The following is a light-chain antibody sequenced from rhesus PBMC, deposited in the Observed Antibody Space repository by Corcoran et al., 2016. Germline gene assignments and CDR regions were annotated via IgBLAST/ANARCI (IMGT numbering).Light chain of an antibody. CDR1: QGITND. Sequence: DIQMTQSPSSLSASVGDRVTITCRASQGITNDLAWYQQKPGATPKLLIYEASSLQSGIPSRFSGCGSGTDFTLTISSLTSEDFATYYCQHYYSTPYSFGQGTKVEIK. V-gene: IGKV1-25*01. J-gene: IGKJ2*01. CDR2: EAS. CDR3: QHYYSTPYS.